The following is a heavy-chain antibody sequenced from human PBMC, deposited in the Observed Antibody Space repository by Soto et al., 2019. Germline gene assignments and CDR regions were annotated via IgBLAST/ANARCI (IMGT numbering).Heavy chain of an antibody. CDR1: GGPFSSSA. CDR2: LNPSLGPP. J-gene: IGHJ4*02. V-gene: IGHV1-69*11. CDR3: ARAVGGSYFDF. D-gene: IGHD1-26*01. Sequence: QVQLVQSGAEVKKPGSSVKVSCKASGGPFSSSAITWVRQAPGQGLEWMARLNPSLGPPAYAPKFQGRLTITADESTSTAYMELNTLTSEDTAVYYCARAVGGSYFDFWGQGTKVTVSS.